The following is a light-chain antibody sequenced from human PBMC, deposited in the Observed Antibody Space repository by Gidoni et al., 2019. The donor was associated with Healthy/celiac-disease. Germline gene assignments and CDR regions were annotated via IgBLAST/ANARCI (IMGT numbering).Light chain of an antibody. CDR2: WTS. CDR3: QQYYSXPLT. V-gene: IGKV4-1*01. Sequence: DIVMTQYPDSLAVSLGERATINCKSSQSVLYSSTNKNYLAWYQQKPGQPPKLLIYWTSTRESGVPDRFSGSGSGTDFTLTISSLQAEDVAVYYCQQYYSXPLTFGGGTKVEXK. CDR1: QSVLYSSTNKNY. J-gene: IGKJ4*01.